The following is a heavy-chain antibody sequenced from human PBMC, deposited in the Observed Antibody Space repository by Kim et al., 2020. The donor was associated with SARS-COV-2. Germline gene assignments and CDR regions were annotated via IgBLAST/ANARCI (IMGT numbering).Heavy chain of an antibody. V-gene: IGHV3-21*01. CDR3: AREATFLRSY. D-gene: IGHD3-16*01. J-gene: IGHJ4*02. Sequence: SYIYYADSVNGRFTISRDNPKNSLYLQMNGLRAEDTAVYYCAREATFLRSYWGQGTLVTVSS. CDR2: SYI.